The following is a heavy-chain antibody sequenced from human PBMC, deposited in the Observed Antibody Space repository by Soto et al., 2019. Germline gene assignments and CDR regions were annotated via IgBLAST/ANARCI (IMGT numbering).Heavy chain of an antibody. Sequence: EVQLLESGGGLVQPGGSLTLSCAASGFTFSDYTMSWVRQAPGKVLECVSVILSDHNTYYADSVRGRFTISRDNSKNTLYLEMNSQRAEDTAVYYCARRTSGYFGYWGQGTLFTVSS. CDR1: GFTFSDYT. V-gene: IGHV3-23*03. J-gene: IGHJ4*02. CDR3: ARRTSGYFGY. CDR2: ILSDHNT. D-gene: IGHD6-19*01.